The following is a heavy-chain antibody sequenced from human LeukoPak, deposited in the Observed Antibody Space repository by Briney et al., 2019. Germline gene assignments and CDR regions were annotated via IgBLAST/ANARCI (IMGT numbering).Heavy chain of an antibody. D-gene: IGHD2-15*01. Sequence: PSETLSLTCTVSGYSISSGYYWGWIRQPPGKGLEWIGSIYHIGSTYYNPSLKSRVTISVDTSKNQFSLKLSSVTAADTAVYYCARGLRYCSGGSCYPLNYYYYYMDVWGKGTTVTVSS. CDR3: ARGLRYCSGGSCYPLNYYYYYMDV. V-gene: IGHV4-38-2*02. J-gene: IGHJ6*03. CDR2: IYHIGST. CDR1: GYSISSGYY.